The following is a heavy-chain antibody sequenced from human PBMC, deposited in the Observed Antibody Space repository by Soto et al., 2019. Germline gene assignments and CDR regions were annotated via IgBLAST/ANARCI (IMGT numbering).Heavy chain of an antibody. V-gene: IGHV3-15*07. CDR3: TPLALKYSSGWYEFAD. CDR1: GFTFSNVW. CDR2: IKSKTDGGTT. J-gene: IGHJ4*02. D-gene: IGHD6-19*01. Sequence: EVQLVESGGGLVKPGGSLRLSCAASGFTFSNVWMNWVRQAPGKGLEWVGRIKSKTDGGTTDYDAPVKGRFTISRDDSKNTLYLQMNSPKTEDTAVYYCTPLALKYSSGWYEFADWGQGTLVTVSS.